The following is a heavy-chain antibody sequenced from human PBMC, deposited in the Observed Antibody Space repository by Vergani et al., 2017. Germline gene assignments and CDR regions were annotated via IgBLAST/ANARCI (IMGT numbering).Heavy chain of an antibody. CDR1: GFTFSSYA. CDR2: ISGSGGST. Sequence: EVQLLESGGGLVQPGGSLRLSCAASGFTFSSYAMSWVRQAPGKGLEWVSAISGSGGSTYYADSVKGRFTISRDNSKNTLYLQMNSLRAEDTAVYYCAKAQQPSSSWVGLDYYYYGMDVWGQGTTVTVSS. CDR3: AKAQQPSSSWVGLDYYYYGMDV. D-gene: IGHD6-13*01. V-gene: IGHV3-23*01. J-gene: IGHJ6*02.